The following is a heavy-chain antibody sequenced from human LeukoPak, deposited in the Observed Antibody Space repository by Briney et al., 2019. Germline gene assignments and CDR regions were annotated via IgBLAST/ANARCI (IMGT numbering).Heavy chain of an antibody. CDR3: ASLLLQDGDAH. J-gene: IGHJ4*02. V-gene: IGHV4-39*01. D-gene: IGHD4-17*01. CDR2: ISYSGTT. CDR1: GGSISGSSLY. Sequence: NASETLSLTCAVSGGSISGSSLYWSWIRQPPGKGLEWIGSISYSGTTYYSPSLKSRVTVSVDTSKNQFSLGLTSVTAADTAIYYCASLLLQDGDAHWGQGILVTVSS.